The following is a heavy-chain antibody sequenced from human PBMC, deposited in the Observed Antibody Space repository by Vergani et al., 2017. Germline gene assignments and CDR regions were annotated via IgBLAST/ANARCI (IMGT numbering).Heavy chain of an antibody. Sequence: QVQLQQWGGGLLKPSETLSLTCVVNGGSFTSYHWTWIRQSPGKGLEWVGDIDHTGRPDYNPSLKSRLTMSVIKSRNQFSLMLNSVTATDTAIYFCARVNTETNGHLYYFYYMDVWGQGTAVTVS. CDR1: GGSFTSYH. V-gene: IGHV4-34*01. CDR3: ARVNTETNGHLYYFYYMDV. CDR2: IDHTGRP. D-gene: IGHD4-11*01. J-gene: IGHJ6*03.